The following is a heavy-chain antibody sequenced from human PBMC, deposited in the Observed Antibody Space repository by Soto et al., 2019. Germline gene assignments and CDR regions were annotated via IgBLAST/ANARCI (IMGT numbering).Heavy chain of an antibody. V-gene: IGHV4-34*01. Sequence: QVQLQQWGAGLLKPSETLSLTCPVYGGSFSGYYWTWIRQSPEKGLEWIGEVNHSRTTYYNPSLKTRVPISVQTPKIQFSLKMSAVTAADTGVYYCARGIEYCRCIYGYSSRRLRFYSWCHVTLVSVSS. D-gene: IGHD2-15*01. CDR3: ARGIEYCRCIYGYSSRRLRFYS. CDR2: VNHSRTT. CDR1: GGSFSGYY. J-gene: IGHJ5*01.